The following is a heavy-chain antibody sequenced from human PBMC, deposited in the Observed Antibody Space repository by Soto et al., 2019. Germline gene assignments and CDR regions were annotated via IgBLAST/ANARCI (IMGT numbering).Heavy chain of an antibody. CDR3: TQAAADIVAYYGMEV. D-gene: IGHD2-15*01. CDR2: IRSKANSYAT. CDR1: GFTFEGSA. J-gene: IGHJ6*02. Sequence: GGSLTLSCAASGFTFEGSAMHRVPQASGKGLEWVGRIRSKANSYATAYAASVKGRFTISRDDSKNTAYLQMNSLKTEDTAVYYCTQAAADIVAYYGMEVWGQGT. V-gene: IGHV3-73*01.